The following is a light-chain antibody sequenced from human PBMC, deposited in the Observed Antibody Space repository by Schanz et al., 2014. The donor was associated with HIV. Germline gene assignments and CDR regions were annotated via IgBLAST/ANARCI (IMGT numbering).Light chain of an antibody. CDR2: EAS. CDR1: QSISPW. V-gene: IGKV1-5*03. CDR3: QQSYRTPLT. Sequence: DVQMTQSPSTLSASVGDRVTITCRATQSISPWLAWYQQKPGKAPKLLINEASSLQSGVPSRFSGSGSGTEFTLTISSLQPEDFATYYCQQSYRTPLTFGQGTKLEIK. J-gene: IGKJ2*01.